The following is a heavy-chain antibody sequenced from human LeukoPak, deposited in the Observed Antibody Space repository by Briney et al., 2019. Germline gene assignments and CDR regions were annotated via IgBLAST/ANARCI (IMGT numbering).Heavy chain of an antibody. Sequence: GGSLTHSCAASGFTFSSYAMSWVRQAPGKGLEWVSAISGNGGSTYYADSVKGRFTISRDNSKNTLYLQMNGLRAEDTAVYYCAKDLLYSSSSYSNGVDVWGQGTTVTGSS. D-gene: IGHD6-13*01. CDR1: GFTFSSYA. J-gene: IGHJ6*02. V-gene: IGHV3-23*01. CDR2: ISGNGGST. CDR3: AKDLLYSSSSYSNGVDV.